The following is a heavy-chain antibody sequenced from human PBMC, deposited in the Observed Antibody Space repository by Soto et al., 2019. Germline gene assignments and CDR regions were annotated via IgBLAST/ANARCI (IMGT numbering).Heavy chain of an antibody. CDR1: GFTFSSYA. Sequence: EVQLLESGGGLVQPGGSLRLSCAASGFTFSSYAMSWVRQAPGKGLEWVSAISGSGGSTYYADSVKGRFTISRDNSKNKLYLQMNSLRAVDTAVYYCAKAKVVVAAALLDYWGQGTLVTVAS. V-gene: IGHV3-23*01. D-gene: IGHD2-15*01. CDR2: ISGSGGST. J-gene: IGHJ4*02. CDR3: AKAKVVVAAALLDY.